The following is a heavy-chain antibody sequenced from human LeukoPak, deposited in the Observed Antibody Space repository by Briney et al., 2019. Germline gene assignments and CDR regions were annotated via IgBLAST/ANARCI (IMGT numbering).Heavy chain of an antibody. V-gene: IGHV1-3*01. D-gene: IGHD3-3*01. CDR1: GYTFTSYA. Sequence: ASVKVSCKASGYTFTSYAMHWVRQAPGQRLEWMGWINAGNGNTKYSQKFQGRVTITRDTSASTAYMELRSLRSDDTAVYYCARLHYDFWRNNWFDPWGQGTLVTVSP. CDR2: INAGNGNT. CDR3: ARLHYDFWRNNWFDP. J-gene: IGHJ5*02.